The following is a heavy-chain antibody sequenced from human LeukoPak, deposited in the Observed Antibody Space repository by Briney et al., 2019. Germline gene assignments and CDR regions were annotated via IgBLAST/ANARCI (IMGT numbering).Heavy chain of an antibody. V-gene: IGHV3-11*01. J-gene: IGHJ4*02. Sequence: GGSLRLSCAASGFTFSDHYMSWIRQAPGKGLEWISYISRSGDTIDYADSVKGRFTISRDNAKNSLYLQMNSLRADDTAVYYCAGYHWNYRVVYWGQGTLVTVSS. CDR3: AGYHWNYRVVY. D-gene: IGHD1-7*01. CDR2: ISRSGDTI. CDR1: GFTFSDHY.